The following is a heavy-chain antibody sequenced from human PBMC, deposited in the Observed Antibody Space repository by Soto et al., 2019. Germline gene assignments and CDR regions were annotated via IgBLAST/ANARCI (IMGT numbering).Heavy chain of an antibody. CDR1: GYTFTSYD. J-gene: IGHJ5*01. Sequence: ASVKVSCKASGYTFTSYDINWVRQTAGQGLEWMGWMSPKTANTGYAQKFQDRVTMTRSTSISTAYMELSSLTFEDTAVYYCTGGPPNWGFDSWGQGTLVTVS. V-gene: IGHV1-8*01. D-gene: IGHD7-27*01. CDR3: TGGPPNWGFDS. CDR2: MSPKTANT.